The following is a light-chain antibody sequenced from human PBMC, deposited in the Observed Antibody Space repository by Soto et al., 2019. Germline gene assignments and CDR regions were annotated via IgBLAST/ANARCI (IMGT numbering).Light chain of an antibody. V-gene: IGLV1-51*02. Sequence: QSVLTQPPSVSAAPGQKVTISCSGSSSNIGNNYVSWYQQLPGTAPKLLIDETNKRPSGIPDRFAGSKSATSATLGITGLQTGDEADYYCGAWDDSLSAGVFGGGTKVTVL. J-gene: IGLJ3*02. CDR3: GAWDDSLSAGV. CDR1: SSNIGNNY. CDR2: ETN.